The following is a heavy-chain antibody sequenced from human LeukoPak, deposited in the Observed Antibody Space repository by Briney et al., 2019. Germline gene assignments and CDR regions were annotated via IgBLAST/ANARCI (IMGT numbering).Heavy chain of an antibody. CDR2: ISYDGSNK. CDR1: GFTFSNAW. V-gene: IGHV3-30*18. D-gene: IGHD6-19*01. J-gene: IGHJ4*02. Sequence: GGSLRLSCAASGFTFSNAWMNWVRQAPGKGLEWVAVISYDGSNKYYADSVKGRFTISRDNSKNTLYLQMNSLRAEDTAVYYCAKEGQQWLVYYFDYWGQGTLVTVSS. CDR3: AKEGQQWLVYYFDY.